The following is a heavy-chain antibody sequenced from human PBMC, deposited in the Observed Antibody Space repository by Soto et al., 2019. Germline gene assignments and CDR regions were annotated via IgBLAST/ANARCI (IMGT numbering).Heavy chain of an antibody. V-gene: IGHV3-23*01. Sequence: GGSLRLSCAASRFTFSNYAMNWVRQAPGKGLEWVSAISGSGGSTYYADSVEGRFAISRDNSKNTLYLQMNSLRAEDTAVYYCAKEPRYYFGSGTYSLDYWGQGTLVTVSS. CDR1: RFTFSNYA. D-gene: IGHD3-10*01. J-gene: IGHJ4*02. CDR2: ISGSGGST. CDR3: AKEPRYYFGSGTYSLDY.